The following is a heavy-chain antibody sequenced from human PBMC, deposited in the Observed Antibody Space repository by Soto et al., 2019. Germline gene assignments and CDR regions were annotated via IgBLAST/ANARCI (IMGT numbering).Heavy chain of an antibody. D-gene: IGHD3-10*01. CDR1: GGSISSSSYY. J-gene: IGHJ4*02. CDR3: ARRRITMVRGVIPDLFDY. V-gene: IGHV4-39*01. Sequence: QLQLQESGPGLVKPSETLSLTCTVSGGSISSSSYYWGWIRQPPGKGLEWIGSIYYSGSTYYNPSLKSRVTISVDTSKNQFSLKLSSVTAADTAVYYCARRRITMVRGVIPDLFDYWGQGTLVTVSS. CDR2: IYYSGST.